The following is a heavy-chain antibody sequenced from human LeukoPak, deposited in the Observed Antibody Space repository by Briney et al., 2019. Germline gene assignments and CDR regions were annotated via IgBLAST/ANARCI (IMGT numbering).Heavy chain of an antibody. V-gene: IGHV5-51*01. CDR1: GYSFTSYW. CDR3: ARLGGSYGNSFDP. D-gene: IGHD1-26*01. CDR2: IYPGDADT. J-gene: IGHJ5*02. Sequence: GESLKISCKGSGYSFTSYWIGWVRQMTGKGLEWMGIIYPGDADTRYSPSFQGHGTISADKSISTAYLQWSSLKASDTAMYYCARLGGSYGNSFDPWGQGTLVTVSS.